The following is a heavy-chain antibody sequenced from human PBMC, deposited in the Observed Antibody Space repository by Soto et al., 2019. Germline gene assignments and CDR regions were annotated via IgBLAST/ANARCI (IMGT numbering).Heavy chain of an antibody. D-gene: IGHD3-10*01. CDR2: IVVGSGNT. CDR1: GFTFTSSA. Sequence: GASVKVSCKASGFTFTSSAVQWVRQARGQRLEWIGWIVVGSGNTNYAQKFQERVTITRDMSTSTAYMELSSLRSEDTAVYYCAADRQGGRITMVRGPKGFDPWGQGTLVTV. CDR3: AADRQGGRITMVRGPKGFDP. J-gene: IGHJ5*02. V-gene: IGHV1-58*01.